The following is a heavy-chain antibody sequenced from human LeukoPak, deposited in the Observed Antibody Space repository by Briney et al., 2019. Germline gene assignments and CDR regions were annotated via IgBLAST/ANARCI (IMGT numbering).Heavy chain of an antibody. V-gene: IGHV3-48*02. Sequence: TGGSLRLSCAASGFTFSSYSVNWVRQAPGKGPEWISYISSSGSSIDYADSVKGRFTISRDNAKNSLYLQMNSLRDEDTAVYFCARGYYYGSGYGMDVWGQGTTVTVSS. J-gene: IGHJ6*02. CDR3: ARGYYYGSGYGMDV. CDR2: ISSSGSSI. D-gene: IGHD3-10*01. CDR1: GFTFSSYS.